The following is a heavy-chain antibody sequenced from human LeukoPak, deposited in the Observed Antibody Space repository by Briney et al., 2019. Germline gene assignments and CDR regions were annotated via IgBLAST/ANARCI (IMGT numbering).Heavy chain of an antibody. D-gene: IGHD3-16*01. CDR2: IKQDGSEK. CDR1: GLTFSNYW. CDR3: ARGAQFGYFDY. V-gene: IGHV3-7*01. J-gene: IGHJ4*02. Sequence: SGGSLRLSCAASGLTFSNYWMDWVRQAPGKGLEWVANIKQDGSEKNYVDSVKGRFIISRDNAKNSLYLQMNSLRAEDTAVYYCARGAQFGYFDYWGQGTLVTVSS.